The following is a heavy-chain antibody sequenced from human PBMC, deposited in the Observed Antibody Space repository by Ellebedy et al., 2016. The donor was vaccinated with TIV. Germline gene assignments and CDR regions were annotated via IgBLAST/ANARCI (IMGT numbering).Heavy chain of an antibody. V-gene: IGHV4-4*02. D-gene: IGHD6-19*01. CDR3: ARASSGLFDY. J-gene: IGHJ4*02. CDR2: IHHGGST. CDR1: GGSINNNKW. Sequence: MPSETLSLTCAVSGGSINNNKWWNWVRQPPGKGLEWIGEIHHGGSTRYNPSLKSRVTISIDKSKNQFSLKLTSLTAADTAVYYCARASSGLFDYWGQGALVTVSS.